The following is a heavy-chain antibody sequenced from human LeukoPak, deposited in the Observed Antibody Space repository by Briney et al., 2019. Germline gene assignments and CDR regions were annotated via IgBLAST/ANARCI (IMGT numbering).Heavy chain of an antibody. CDR3: ARVRYSSGWYGGAYFDY. CDR2: ISSSGSTI. V-gene: IGHV3-48*03. CDR1: GFTFSSYE. D-gene: IGHD6-19*01. Sequence: PGGSLRLSCAASGFTFSSYEMNWVRQAPGKGLEWVSYISSSGSTIYYADSVKGRFTISRDNAKNSLYLQMNSLRAEDTAVYYCARVRYSSGWYGGAYFDYWGQEPWSPSPQ. J-gene: IGHJ4*01.